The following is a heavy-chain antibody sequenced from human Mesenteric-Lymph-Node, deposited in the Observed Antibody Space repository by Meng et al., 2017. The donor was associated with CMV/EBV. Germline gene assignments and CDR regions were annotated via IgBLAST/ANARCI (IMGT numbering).Heavy chain of an antibody. CDR2: ISAYNCNT. J-gene: IGHJ4*02. V-gene: IGHV1-18*01. Sequence: ASVKVSCKASGYTFTSFGISWVRQAPGQGLEWMGWISAYNCNTNYAQKLQGRVTMTTDTSTSTAYMELRSLRSDDTAVYYCARNGSSGSPVDYWGQGTLVTVSS. D-gene: IGHD3-10*01. CDR3: ARNGSSGSPVDY. CDR1: GYTFTSFG.